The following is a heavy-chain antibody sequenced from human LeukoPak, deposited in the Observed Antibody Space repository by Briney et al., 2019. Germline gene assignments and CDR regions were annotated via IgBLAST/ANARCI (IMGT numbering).Heavy chain of an antibody. CDR1: GFTFDDYG. J-gene: IGHJ4*02. D-gene: IGHD6-6*01. CDR2: INYQSATF. CDR3: VKDAGIAARPWYFDS. Sequence: GGSLRLSCAASGFTFDDYGLHWVRQVPGKGLEWVSGINYQSATFDADSVKGRFTISRDNAKSLLFLVMDSLRPEDSARYYCVKDAGIAARPWYFDSWGQGTQGIVSS. V-gene: IGHV3-9*01.